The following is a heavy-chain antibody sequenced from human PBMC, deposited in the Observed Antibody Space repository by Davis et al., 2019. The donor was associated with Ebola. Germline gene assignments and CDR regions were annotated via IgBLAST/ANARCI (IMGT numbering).Heavy chain of an antibody. CDR2: YRYCVST. V-gene: IGHV4-30-4*07. D-gene: IGHD3-9*01. Sequence: MPWGSLRLSCGVSGSSFTTGLYSWIWIRHPPGKVLEWIGSYRYCVSTYYNSSLKSRVTISVDMSKNQFSLKLSSVTAADTAVYYCARHQPPYYDNLDGYTTKGYFDYWGQGTLITVCS. CDR3: ARHQPPYYDNLDGYTTKGYFDY. CDR1: GSSFTTGLYS. J-gene: IGHJ4*02.